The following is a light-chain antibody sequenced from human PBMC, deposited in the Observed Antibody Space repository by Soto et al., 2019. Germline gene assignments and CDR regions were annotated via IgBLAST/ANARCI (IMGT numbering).Light chain of an antibody. J-gene: IGLJ2*01. CDR1: SSDVGGYNY. Sequence: QSALTQPASVSGSPGQSITISCTGTSSDVGGYNYVSWYQQHPGKAPKLMIYDVSNRPSGVSNRFSGSKSGNTASLTISGLQAEDEADYYCSSYTSSSTPGEVFGGGTKLTVL. V-gene: IGLV2-14*01. CDR2: DVS. CDR3: SSYTSSSTPGEV.